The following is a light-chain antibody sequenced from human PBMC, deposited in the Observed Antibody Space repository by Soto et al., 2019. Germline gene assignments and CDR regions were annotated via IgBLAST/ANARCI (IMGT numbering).Light chain of an antibody. V-gene: IGLV2-14*01. J-gene: IGLJ1*01. Sequence: QSALTQPASVSGSPGQSITISCTGTSGDVGGYYYVFWYQQLPGKAPKLMISEVSNRPSGVSNRFSGSKSGNTASLTVSGLQAADEADYFCKSYAGSNTYVFGSGTKLTVL. CDR1: SGDVGGYYY. CDR3: KSYAGSNTYV. CDR2: EVS.